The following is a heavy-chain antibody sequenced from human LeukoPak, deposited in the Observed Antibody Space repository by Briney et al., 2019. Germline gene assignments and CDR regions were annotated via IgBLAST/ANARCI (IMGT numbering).Heavy chain of an antibody. D-gene: IGHD6-19*01. CDR1: GFTVSSNH. V-gene: IGHV3-53*01. CDR3: ARGSSTVSAGYY. J-gene: IGHJ4*02. CDR2: IYSGGTT. Sequence: PGGSLRLSCAASGFTVSSNHMTWVRQAPGKGLEWVSVIYSGGTTFYADSVKGRSTLSRDNSKNTLYLQMNSLRAEDTAVYYCARGSSTVSAGYYWGQGTLVTVSS.